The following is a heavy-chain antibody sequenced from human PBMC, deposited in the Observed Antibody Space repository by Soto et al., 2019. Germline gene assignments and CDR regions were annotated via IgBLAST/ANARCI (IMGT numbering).Heavy chain of an antibody. D-gene: IGHD1-26*01. CDR3: AREDMSGTYYFDY. Sequence: TLSLTRAVYGGSLSGYYLSWVPQPPGKGLEWIGEINHSGSTNYNPSLKSRVLVSADKPRNQFSLTLDSVTAADTAVYYCAREDMSGTYYFDYWGPGIQVTVSS. J-gene: IGHJ4*02. V-gene: IGHV4-34*01. CDR1: GGSLSGYY. CDR2: INHSGST.